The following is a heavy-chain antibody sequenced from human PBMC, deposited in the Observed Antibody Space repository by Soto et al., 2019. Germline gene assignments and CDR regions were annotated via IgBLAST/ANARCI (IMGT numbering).Heavy chain of an antibody. CDR3: ARGSNWGSRFDS. CDR2: LIPLFGTT. D-gene: IGHD7-27*01. Sequence: QVQLVQSGAEVKKPGSSVKVSCEASGGTFSGHAISWVRQAPGQGPEWMGGLIPLFGTTQHEQNLQDRLTITADKCTITAYMELTGLRFEVTVVYYCARGSNWGSRFDSWGQGTLVNVS. CDR1: GGTFSGHA. J-gene: IGHJ4*02. V-gene: IGHV1-69*06.